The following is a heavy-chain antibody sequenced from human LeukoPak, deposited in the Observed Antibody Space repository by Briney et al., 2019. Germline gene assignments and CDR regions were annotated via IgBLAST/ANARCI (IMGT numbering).Heavy chain of an antibody. D-gene: IGHD6-19*01. J-gene: IGHJ4*02. Sequence: GRSLRLSCAASGFTFSSYAMHWVRQAPGKGLEWVAVISYDGSNKYYADSVKGRFTISRDNSKNTLYPQMNSLRAEDTAVYYCAKDGWIQGPGAPLDYWGQGTLVTVSS. CDR3: AKDGWIQGPGAPLDY. V-gene: IGHV3-30-3*01. CDR1: GFTFSSYA. CDR2: ISYDGSNK.